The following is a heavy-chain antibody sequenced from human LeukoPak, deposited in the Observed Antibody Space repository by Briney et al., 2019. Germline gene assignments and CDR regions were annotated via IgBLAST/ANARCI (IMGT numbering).Heavy chain of an antibody. J-gene: IGHJ5*02. CDR2: IYYSGST. V-gene: IGHV4-30-4*07. CDR1: GSSISSGGYS. D-gene: IGHD3-10*01. Sequence: SETLSLTCAVSGSSISSGGYSWSWIRQPPGKGLEWIGYIYYSGSTYYNPSLKSRVTISVDTSKNQFSLKLSSVTAADTAVYYCARGPNWIDPWGQGTLVTVSS. CDR3: ARGPNWIDP.